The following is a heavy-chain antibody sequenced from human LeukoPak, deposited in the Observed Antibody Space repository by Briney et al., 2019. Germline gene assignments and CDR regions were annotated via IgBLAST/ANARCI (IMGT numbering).Heavy chain of an antibody. D-gene: IGHD3-16*02. V-gene: IGHV4-34*01. CDR3: ARGRGYYDYVWGSYRSYYFDY. CDR2: INHSGST. CDR1: GGSFSGYY. J-gene: IGHJ4*02. Sequence: SETLSLTCAVYGGSFSGYYWSWIRQPPGKGLEWIGEINHSGSTNYNPSLKSRVTISVDTSKSQFSLKLSSVTAADTAVYYCARGRGYYDYVWGSYRSYYFDYWGQGTLVTVSS.